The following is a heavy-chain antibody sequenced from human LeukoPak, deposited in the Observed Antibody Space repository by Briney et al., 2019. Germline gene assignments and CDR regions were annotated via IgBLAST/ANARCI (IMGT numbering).Heavy chain of an antibody. D-gene: IGHD6-19*01. V-gene: IGHV3-30-3*01. Sequence: GGSLRLSCAASGFTFSSYAMHWVRQAPGKGLEWVAVISYDGSNKYYADSVKGRFTISRDNSKSTLYLQMNSLRAEDTAVYYCARDSLRYSSGWYYFDYWGQGALVTVSS. J-gene: IGHJ4*02. CDR2: ISYDGSNK. CDR3: ARDSLRYSSGWYYFDY. CDR1: GFTFSSYA.